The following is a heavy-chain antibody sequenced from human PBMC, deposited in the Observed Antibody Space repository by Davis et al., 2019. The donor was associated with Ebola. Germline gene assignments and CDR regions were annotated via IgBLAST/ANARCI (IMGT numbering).Heavy chain of an antibody. V-gene: IGHV1-69*06. Sequence: SVKVSCKASGGTFSSYAISWVRQAPGQGLEWMGGIIPIFGTANYAQKFQGRVTITADKSTSTAYMELSSLRSEDTAVYYCATYTMTPLPFDYWGQGTLVTVSS. D-gene: IGHD4-17*01. CDR2: IIPIFGTA. CDR1: GGTFSSYA. CDR3: ATYTMTPLPFDY. J-gene: IGHJ4*02.